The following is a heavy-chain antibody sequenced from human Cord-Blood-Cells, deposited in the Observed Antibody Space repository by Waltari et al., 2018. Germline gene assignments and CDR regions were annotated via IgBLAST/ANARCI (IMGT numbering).Heavy chain of an antibody. CDR3: AGVRGAIAPYYYYYYMDV. J-gene: IGHJ6*03. CDR2: IYYSGST. V-gene: IGHV4-39*07. CDR1: GGSISSSSYY. Sequence: QLQLQESGPGLVKPSETLSLTCTVSGGSISSSSYYWGWNRQPPGKGLEWIGSIYYSGSTYYNPSLKSRVTISVDTSKNQFSLKLSSVTAADTAVYYCAGVRGAIAPYYYYYYMDVWGKGTTVTVSS. D-gene: IGHD3-10*01.